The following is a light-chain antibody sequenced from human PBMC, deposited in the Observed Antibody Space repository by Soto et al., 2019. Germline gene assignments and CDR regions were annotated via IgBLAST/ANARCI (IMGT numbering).Light chain of an antibody. CDR1: SSDVGGYNY. CDR3: SSYTSSSTSYV. J-gene: IGLJ1*01. CDR2: DVS. V-gene: IGLV2-14*01. Sequence: SVLTQPASVSGSHGQSITISCTGTSSDVGGYNYVSWYQQHPGKAPKLMIYDVSNRPSGVSNRFSGSKSGNTASLTISGLQAEDEADYYCSSYTSSSTSYVFGTGTKVTVL.